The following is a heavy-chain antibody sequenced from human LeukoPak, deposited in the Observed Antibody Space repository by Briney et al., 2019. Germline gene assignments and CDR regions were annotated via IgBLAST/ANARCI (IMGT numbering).Heavy chain of an antibody. CDR2: MNPNSGNT. J-gene: IGHJ6*02. CDR1: GYTFTSYD. Sequence: ASVKVSCKASGYTFTSYDINWVRQATGQGLEWMGWMNPNSGNTGYAQKFQGRVTMTRNTSISTAYVELSSLRSEDTAVYYCARGQLRYFDWLLEDYYYYGMDVWGQGTTVTVSS. D-gene: IGHD3-9*01. V-gene: IGHV1-8*01. CDR3: ARGQLRYFDWLLEDYYYYGMDV.